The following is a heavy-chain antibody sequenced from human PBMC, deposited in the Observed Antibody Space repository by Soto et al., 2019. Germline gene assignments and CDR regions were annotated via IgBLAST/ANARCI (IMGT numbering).Heavy chain of an antibody. CDR1: GFTFSSYW. D-gene: IGHD4-17*01. V-gene: IGHV3-74*01. CDR3: ARYDYGDRSLGY. CDR2: INSDGNST. J-gene: IGHJ4*02. Sequence: PGGSLRLSCAASGFTFSSYWMHWVRQAPGKGLVWVSRINSDGNSTSYADSVKGRFTISRDNAKNTLYLQMNSLRAEDTAVYYCARYDYGDRSLGYWGQGTLVTVSS.